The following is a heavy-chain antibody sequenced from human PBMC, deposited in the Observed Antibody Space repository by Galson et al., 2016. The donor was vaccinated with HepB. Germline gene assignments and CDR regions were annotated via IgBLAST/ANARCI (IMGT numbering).Heavy chain of an antibody. CDR3: ARHSLPIIMRVTCLDSFDT. D-gene: IGHD3-22*01. Sequence: QSGAEVKKPGESLRISCSGSGYTFSSHWIAWVRQMPGKGLEWMGRIDPHDPEPNYSPSFRGHVTISADESSNTVYLQWHSLEASGTAMYYCARHSLPIIMRVTCLDSFDTWGQGTLVTVSS. V-gene: IGHV5-10-1*01. J-gene: IGHJ3*02. CDR2: IDPHDPEP. CDR1: GYTFSSHW.